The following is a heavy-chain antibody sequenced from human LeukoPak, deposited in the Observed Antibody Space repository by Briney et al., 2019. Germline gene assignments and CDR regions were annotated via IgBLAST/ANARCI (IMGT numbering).Heavy chain of an antibody. Sequence: GGSLRLSCAASGFTFSSYWMSWVRQAPGKGLEWVANIKQDGSEKYYVDSVKGRFTISRDNAKNSLYLQMNSLRAEDTAVYYCARGSTVLLWFGELTRLRPYYFDYWGQGTLVTVSS. CDR3: ARGSTVLLWFGELTRLRPYYFDY. V-gene: IGHV3-7*01. CDR1: GFTFSSYW. D-gene: IGHD3-10*01. CDR2: IKQDGSEK. J-gene: IGHJ4*02.